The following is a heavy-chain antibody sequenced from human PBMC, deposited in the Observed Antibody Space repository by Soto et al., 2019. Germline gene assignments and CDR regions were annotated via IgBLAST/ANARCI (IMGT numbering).Heavy chain of an antibody. CDR2: INPYNGNT. D-gene: IGHD3-3*01. J-gene: IGHJ3*02. Sequence: QGHLEQSGGEVKKPGASVQVSCRALDYTFITYGLSWVRQAPGQGLEWMGLINPYNGNTVYAQKFQGRVTMTRDTSTDTAYMELRSLRFNDTAGYYCARISYPALQGAFDIWGHGTMVTVSS. V-gene: IGHV1-18*04. CDR1: DYTFITYG. CDR3: ARISYPALQGAFDI.